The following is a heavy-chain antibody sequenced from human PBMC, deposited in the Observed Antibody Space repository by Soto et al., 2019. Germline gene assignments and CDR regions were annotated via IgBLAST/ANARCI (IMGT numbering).Heavy chain of an antibody. CDR1: GFTVSSIY. CDR3: ARVTSSWYIIDY. Sequence: GGSLRLSCAASGFTVSSIYMSWVRQAPGKGLEWVAVISYDGSNKYYADSVKGRFTISRDNSKNTLYLQMNSLRAEDTAVYYCARVTSSWYIIDYWGQGTLVTVSS. CDR2: ISYDGSNK. D-gene: IGHD6-13*01. V-gene: IGHV3-30-3*01. J-gene: IGHJ4*02.